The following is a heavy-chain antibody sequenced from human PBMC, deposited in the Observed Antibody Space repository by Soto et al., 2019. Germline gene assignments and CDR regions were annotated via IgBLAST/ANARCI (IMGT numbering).Heavy chain of an antibody. D-gene: IGHD2-8*01. V-gene: IGHV4-39*01. CDR3: ARQILMVYAY. Sequence: QLQLQESGPGLVKPSETLSLICTVSGGSISSSSYYWGWIRQPPGKGLEWIGSIYYSGSTYYNPSLKSRVTISVDTSKNQFSLKLSSVTAADTAVYYCARQILMVYAYWGQGTLVTVSS. CDR2: IYYSGST. CDR1: GGSISSSSYY. J-gene: IGHJ4*02.